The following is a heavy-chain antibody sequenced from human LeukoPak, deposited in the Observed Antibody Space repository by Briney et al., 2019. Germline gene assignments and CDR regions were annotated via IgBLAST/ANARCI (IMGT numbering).Heavy chain of an antibody. CDR3: ARVEVGY. CDR1: GFTFSSYN. D-gene: IGHD3-10*01. V-gene: IGHV3-21*01. CDR2: ISSSSSNI. Sequence: GGSLRLSCAASGFTFSSYNMTWVRQTPGKGLEWVSSISSSSSNIYYADSVKGRFTISRDNAKNSLYLQMNSLRAEDTAVYYCARVEVGYWGQGTLVTVSS. J-gene: IGHJ4*02.